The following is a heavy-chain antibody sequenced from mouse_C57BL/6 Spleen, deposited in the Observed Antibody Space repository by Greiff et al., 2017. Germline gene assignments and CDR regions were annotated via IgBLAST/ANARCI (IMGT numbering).Heavy chain of an antibody. V-gene: IGHV1-69*01. J-gene: IGHJ2*01. CDR2: IDPSDSYT. D-gene: IGHD1-1*01. CDR3: ALLLRDYYFDY. Sequence: QVQLQQPGAELVMPGASVKLSCKASGYTFTSYWMHWVKQRPGQGLEWIGEIDPSDSYTNYNQKFKGKSTLTVDKSSSTAYMQLSSLTSEDSAVYYCALLLRDYYFDYWGQGTTLTVSS. CDR1: GYTFTSYW.